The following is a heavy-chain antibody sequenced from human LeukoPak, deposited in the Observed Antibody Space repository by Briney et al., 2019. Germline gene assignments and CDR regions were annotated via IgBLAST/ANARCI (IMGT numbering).Heavy chain of an antibody. V-gene: IGHV4-4*07. D-gene: IGHD6-6*01. CDR3: ARGSFYSSSSHVRAFDI. J-gene: IGHJ3*02. CDR1: GGSISSYY. Sequence: PSETLSLTCTVSGGSISSYYWSWIRQPAGKGLEWIGRIYTSGSTNYNPSLKSRVTMSVDTSKNQFSLKLSSVTAADTAVYYCARGSFYSSSSHVRAFDIWGQGTMVTVSS. CDR2: IYTSGST.